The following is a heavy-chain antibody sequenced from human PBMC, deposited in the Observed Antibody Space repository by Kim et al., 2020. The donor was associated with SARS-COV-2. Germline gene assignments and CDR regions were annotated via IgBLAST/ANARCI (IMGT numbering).Heavy chain of an antibody. J-gene: IGHJ4*02. V-gene: IGHV3-30*18. Sequence: GGSLRLSCAASGFTFSRYGMHWVRQAPGKGLEWVAVISYDGSNKYYADSVKGRFTISRDNSKNTLYVQMNSLRAEDTAVYYCTKGAVAYVWGSYRCGHWGQGPLVTVSS. D-gene: IGHD3-16*02. CDR3: TKGAVAYVWGSYRCGH. CDR2: ISYDGSNK. CDR1: GFTFSRYG.